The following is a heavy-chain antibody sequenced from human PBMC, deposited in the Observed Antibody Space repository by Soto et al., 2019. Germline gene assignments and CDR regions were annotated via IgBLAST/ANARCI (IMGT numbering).Heavy chain of an antibody. CDR3: AKDNYGGPYYYYGMDV. CDR2: ISGSGGST. CDR1: GFTFSSYA. D-gene: IGHD4-17*01. V-gene: IGHV3-23*01. J-gene: IGHJ6*02. Sequence: GGSLRLSCAASGFTFSSYAMSWVRQAPGKGLEWVSAISGSGGSTYYADSVKGRFTISRDNSKNTLYLQMNSLRAEDTAVYYCAKDNYGGPYYYYGMDVWGQGTTVTVSS.